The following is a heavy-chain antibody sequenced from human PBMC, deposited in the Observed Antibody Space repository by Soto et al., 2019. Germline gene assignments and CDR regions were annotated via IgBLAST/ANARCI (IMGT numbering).Heavy chain of an antibody. V-gene: IGHV4-59*01. J-gene: IGHJ3*02. CDR2: IYDRGYT. CDR1: GGSIRNFY. CDR3: ARENIQIDGFDI. D-gene: IGHD5-18*01. Sequence: QVQLQESGPGLVKPSETLSLTCTVSGGSIRNFYWTWIRQPPGKGLEWIGYIYDRGYTSYNPSLKSRVSMSIDTSKNQFSLKLSSVTAADTAVFYCARENIQIDGFDIWGQGTVVTVSS.